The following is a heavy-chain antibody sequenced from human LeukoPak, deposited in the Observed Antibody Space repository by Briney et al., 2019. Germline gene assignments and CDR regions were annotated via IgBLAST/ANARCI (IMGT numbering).Heavy chain of an antibody. CDR2: MNPNSGNT. J-gene: IGHJ6*03. V-gene: IGHV1-8*01. CDR3: TKSRFGELSPSYYYNYYMDV. CDR1: GYTFTSYD. D-gene: IGHD3-10*01. Sequence: ASAKVSCKASGYTFTSYDINWVRQATGQGLEWMGWMNPNSGNTGYAQKFQGRVTMTRNTSISTAYMELSSLRSEDTAVYYCTKSRFGELSPSYYYNYYMDVWGKGTTVTVSS.